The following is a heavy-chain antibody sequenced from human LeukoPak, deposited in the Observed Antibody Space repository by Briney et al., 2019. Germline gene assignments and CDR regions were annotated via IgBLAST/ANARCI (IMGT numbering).Heavy chain of an antibody. CDR3: ARTLDILTGYHALDY. CDR1: GFTFSSYG. D-gene: IGHD3-9*01. J-gene: IGHJ4*02. Sequence: PGGSLRLSCAASGFTFSSYGMHWVRQAPGKGLEWVAVISYDGSNKYYADSVKGRFTISRDNSKNTLYLQMNSLRAEDTAVYYCARTLDILTGYHALDYWGQGTLVTVSS. CDR2: ISYDGSNK. V-gene: IGHV3-30*03.